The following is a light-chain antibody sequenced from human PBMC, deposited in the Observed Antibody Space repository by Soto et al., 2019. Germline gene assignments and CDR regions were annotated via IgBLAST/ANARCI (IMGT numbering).Light chain of an antibody. CDR3: QQRDIWPWT. J-gene: IGKJ1*01. V-gene: IGKV3-11*01. CDR2: DAS. CDR1: QSVFNNH. Sequence: EIVLTQSPGTLSLSPGERATLSCRASQSVFNNHIGWYQQKPGQAPRRLMYDASKRATGIPARFSGSGSGTDFTLTISSLEPEDFAVYYCQQRDIWPWTFGQGTKVDIK.